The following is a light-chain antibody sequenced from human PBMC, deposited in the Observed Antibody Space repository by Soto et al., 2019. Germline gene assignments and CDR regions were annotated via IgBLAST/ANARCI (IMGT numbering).Light chain of an antibody. V-gene: IGKV3-20*01. Sequence: IVLTQSPGTLSLSPGESATLSCMASQTVSITYLTWYQQKPGQAPRLLIYDASNRATGIPARFSGSGSGTDFTLTISRLEPDDFAVYYCQQYGSSSTFGQGTRLEIK. CDR3: QQYGSSST. CDR1: QTVSITY. J-gene: IGKJ5*01. CDR2: DAS.